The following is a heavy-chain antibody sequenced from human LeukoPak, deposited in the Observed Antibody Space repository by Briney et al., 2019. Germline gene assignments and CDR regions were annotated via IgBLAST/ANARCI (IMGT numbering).Heavy chain of an antibody. CDR2: ISGSGDTS. V-gene: IGHV3-23*01. CDR1: GFTFSNYA. D-gene: IGHD3-22*01. Sequence: PGGSLRLSCTASGFTFSNYAMTWVRQAPGKGLEWVSAISGSGDTSDYADSVRGRFTISRDNSKNTLYLQMNSLRAEDTAVYYCAKDMAYYYDSSGYYYFDYWGQGTLVTVSS. J-gene: IGHJ4*02. CDR3: AKDMAYYYDSSGYYYFDY.